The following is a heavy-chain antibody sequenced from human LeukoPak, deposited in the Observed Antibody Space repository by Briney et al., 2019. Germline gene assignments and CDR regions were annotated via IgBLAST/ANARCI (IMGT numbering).Heavy chain of an antibody. CDR3: ARQVRGVYFDF. D-gene: IGHD3-10*01. CDR2: IYYNGMT. V-gene: IGHV4-39*01. J-gene: IGHJ4*02. CDR1: GGSISTDNYY. Sequence: PSETLXLTCTVSGGSISTDNYYWGWIRQPPGKGLEWIGSIYYNGMTYYKPSLRGLVTISVDTSKNQFSLKVSSVTAADTAVFYCARQVRGVYFDFWGQGTLVTVSS.